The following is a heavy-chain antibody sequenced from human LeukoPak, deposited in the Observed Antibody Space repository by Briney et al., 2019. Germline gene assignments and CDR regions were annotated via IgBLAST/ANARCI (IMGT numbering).Heavy chain of an antibody. CDR1: GFTFLSYI. V-gene: IGHV3-21*01. CDR3: ARLVWDTTMADDDIDS. CDR2: ISSASTYI. J-gene: IGHJ4*02. D-gene: IGHD5-18*01. Sequence: PGGSLPQTRAGCGFTFLSYIINWVRQAPGKGLEWVSSISSASTYIYYADSVKGRFTISRDNAKNSLYLQMNSLRAEDTAMYYCARLVWDTTMADDDIDSWGQGTLLIVSS.